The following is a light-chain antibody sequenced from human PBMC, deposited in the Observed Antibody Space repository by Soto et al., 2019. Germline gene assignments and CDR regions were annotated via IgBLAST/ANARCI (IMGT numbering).Light chain of an antibody. V-gene: IGLV2-14*03. Sequence: QSALTQPASVSGSPGQSITISCTGSSSDVGGYNYVSWYQQHHPGKAPKLMIYDVSNRPSGVSNRFSGAKSGDTASLTISGLQAEDEDAYYCSSYTTSSTVVFGGGTKLTVL. J-gene: IGLJ2*01. CDR1: SSDVGGYNY. CDR2: DVS. CDR3: SSYTTSSTVV.